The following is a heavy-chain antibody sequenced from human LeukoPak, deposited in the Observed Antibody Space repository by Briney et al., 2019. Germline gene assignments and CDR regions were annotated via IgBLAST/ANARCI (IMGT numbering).Heavy chain of an antibody. CDR2: ISSSSSYI. Sequence: GGSLRLSCAASGFTFSSYSMNWVRQAPGKGLEWVSSISSSSSYIYYADSVKGRFTISRDNAKNSLYLQMKSLRAEDTAVYYCAKGSAAGTGEDAFDIWGQGTMVTVSS. J-gene: IGHJ3*02. CDR3: AKGSAAGTGEDAFDI. D-gene: IGHD6-13*01. CDR1: GFTFSSYS. V-gene: IGHV3-21*01.